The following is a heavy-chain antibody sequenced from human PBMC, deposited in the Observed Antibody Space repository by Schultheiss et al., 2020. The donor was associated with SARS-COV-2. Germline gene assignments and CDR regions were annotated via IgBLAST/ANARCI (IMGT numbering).Heavy chain of an antibody. V-gene: IGHV1-18*01. J-gene: IGHJ5*02. CDR3: ARRDYGDSQGWFDP. CDR2: ISAYNGNT. CDR1: GYTFTSYG. D-gene: IGHD4-17*01. Sequence: ASVKVSCKASGYTFTSYGISWVRQAPGQGLEWMGWISAYNGNTNYAQKLQGRVTMTTDTSTSTAYMELRSLRSDDTAVYYCARRDYGDSQGWFDPWGQGTLVTVSS.